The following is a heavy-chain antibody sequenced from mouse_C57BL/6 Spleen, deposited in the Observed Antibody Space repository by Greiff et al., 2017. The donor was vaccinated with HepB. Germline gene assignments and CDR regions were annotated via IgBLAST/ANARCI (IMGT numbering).Heavy chain of an antibody. Sequence: EVKLVESGGGLVQPKGSLKLSCAASGFSFNTYAMNWVRQAPGKGLEWVARIRSKSNNYATYYADSVKDRFTISRDDSESMLYLQMNNLKTEDTAMYYCVIGYYDYDQDAMDYWGQGTSVTVSS. V-gene: IGHV10-1*01. D-gene: IGHD2-4*01. CDR1: GFSFNTYA. CDR2: IRSKSNNYAT. CDR3: VIGYYDYDQDAMDY. J-gene: IGHJ4*01.